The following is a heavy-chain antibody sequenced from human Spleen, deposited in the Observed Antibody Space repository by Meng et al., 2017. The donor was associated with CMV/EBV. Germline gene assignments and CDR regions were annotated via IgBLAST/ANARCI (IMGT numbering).Heavy chain of an antibody. CDR1: GGSISRSGYY. CDR3: ARHLGQWPDYLDY. CDR2: VDYSGIT. D-gene: IGHD6-19*01. J-gene: IGHJ4*02. V-gene: IGHV4-39*01. Sequence: GSLRLSCIVSGGSISRSGYYWGWIRQPPGKGLEWIGSVDYSGITYSNPSLKSRVTISVDTSKNQFSLNLGSVTAADTAVYYCARHLGQWPDYLDYWGQGTLVTVSS.